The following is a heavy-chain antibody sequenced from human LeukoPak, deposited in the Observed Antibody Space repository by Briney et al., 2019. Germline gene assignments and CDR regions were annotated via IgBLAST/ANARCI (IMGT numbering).Heavy chain of an antibody. Sequence: GGSLRLSCAASGFTFSSYWMSWVRQAPGKGREWVANIKQDGSEKYYVDSVKGRFTISRDNAKNSLYLQMNSLRADDTAVYYCASAETAAHYYYYYYMDVWGKGTTVTVSS. V-gene: IGHV3-7*01. D-gene: IGHD2-2*01. CDR1: GFTFSSYW. CDR3: ASAETAAHYYYYYYMDV. J-gene: IGHJ6*03. CDR2: IKQDGSEK.